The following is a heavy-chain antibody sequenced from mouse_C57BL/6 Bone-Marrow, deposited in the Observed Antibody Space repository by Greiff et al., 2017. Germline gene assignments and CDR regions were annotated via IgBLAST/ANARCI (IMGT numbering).Heavy chain of an antibody. V-gene: IGHV1-64*01. CDR3: ARSYDYDDYTMDY. Sequence: VQLQQSGAELVKPGASVKLSCKASGYTFTNYWMHWVKQRPGQGLEWIGMMHPNGGSPDYNEKFKSEATLSVDKSSRTAYMELSSLTSADSAVYYCARSYDYDDYTMDYWGQGTSVTVSS. J-gene: IGHJ4*01. D-gene: IGHD2-4*01. CDR2: MHPNGGSP. CDR1: GYTFTNYW.